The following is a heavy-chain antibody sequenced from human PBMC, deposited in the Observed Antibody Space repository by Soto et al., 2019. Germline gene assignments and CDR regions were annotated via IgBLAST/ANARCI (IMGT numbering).Heavy chain of an antibody. J-gene: IGHJ6*03. V-gene: IGHV1-46*03. CDR2: INPSGGST. Sequence: GASVKVSCKASGYTFTSYYMHWVRQAPGQGLEWMGIINPSGGSTSYAQKFQGRVTMTRDTSTSTVYMELSSLRSEDTAVYYCASRIGGSSSSDYYYYYYMDVWGKGTTVPVSS. CDR3: ASRIGGSSSSDYYYYYYMDV. CDR1: GYTFTSYY. D-gene: IGHD6-6*01.